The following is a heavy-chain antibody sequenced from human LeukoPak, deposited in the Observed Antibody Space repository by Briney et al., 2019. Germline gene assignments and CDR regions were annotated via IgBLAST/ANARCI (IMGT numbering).Heavy chain of an antibody. CDR3: AREGFGELFPDY. J-gene: IGHJ4*02. CDR1: GVSISSSSYY. V-gene: IGHV4-39*07. Sequence: SETLSLTCTVSGVSISSSSYYWGWIRQPPGKGLEWIGNMYYSGSNYYNPSLKSRVTISIDTSKNQFSLKLSSVTAADTAVYYCAREGFGELFPDYWGQGTLVTVSS. CDR2: MYYSGSN. D-gene: IGHD3-10*01.